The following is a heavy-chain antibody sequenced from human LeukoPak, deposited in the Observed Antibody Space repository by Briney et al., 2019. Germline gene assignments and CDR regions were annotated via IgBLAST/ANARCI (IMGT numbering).Heavy chain of an antibody. CDR1: GFPFSSHG. J-gene: IGHJ4*02. Sequence: GGSLRLSCAGSGFPFSSHGMNWVRQAPGKGLEWVSGISPGGPTYYADSVKGRFSISRDDSKNTFYLQMINLRAEDTAVYYCAKDGAWLRFDDWGQGILVTVSS. V-gene: IGHV3-23*01. CDR2: ISPGGPT. D-gene: IGHD5-12*01. CDR3: AKDGAWLRFDD.